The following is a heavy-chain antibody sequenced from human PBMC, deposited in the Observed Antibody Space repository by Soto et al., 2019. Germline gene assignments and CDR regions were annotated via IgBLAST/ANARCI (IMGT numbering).Heavy chain of an antibody. Sequence: SVKVSCKASGGTFSSYAISWVRQAPGQGLECMGGIIPIFGTANYAQKFQGRVTITAXXXXSXXXMXLXXLRSEDTAVYYCARGGRKITFGGVIVPDAF. CDR2: IIPIFGTA. J-gene: IGHJ3*01. CDR3: ARGGRKITFGGVIVPDAF. D-gene: IGHD3-16*02. V-gene: IGHV1-69*13. CDR1: GGTFSSYA.